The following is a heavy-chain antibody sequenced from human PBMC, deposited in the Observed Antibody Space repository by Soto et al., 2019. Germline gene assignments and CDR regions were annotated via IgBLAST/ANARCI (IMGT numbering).Heavy chain of an antibody. CDR1: GDTFKNCV. CDR2: LIPLFGTT. Sequence: QVQVVQSGVEVRRPGSSVKVSCKASGDTFKNCVISWVRQAPGQGLEWMGGLIPLFGTTDFAQRFKGRLTITTDESTTTAYMELSRLRSEDTATYYCAAELGFGKLSVVWGQGTPVIVSS. D-gene: IGHD3-10*01. CDR3: AAELGFGKLSVV. J-gene: IGHJ6*02. V-gene: IGHV1-69*01.